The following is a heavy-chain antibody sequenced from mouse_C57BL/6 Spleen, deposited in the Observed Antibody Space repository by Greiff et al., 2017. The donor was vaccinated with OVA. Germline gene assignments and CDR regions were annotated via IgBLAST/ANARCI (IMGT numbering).Heavy chain of an antibody. CDR3: ARPTQSSDGSSYWYFDV. J-gene: IGHJ1*03. CDR1: GFTFSSYG. CDR2: ISSGGSYT. D-gene: IGHD1-1*01. Sequence: EVKVVESGGDLVKPGGSLKLSCAASGFTFSSYGMSWVRQTPDKRLEWVATISSGGSYTYYPDSVKGRFTISRDNAKNTLYLQMSSLKSEDTAMYYCARPTQSSDGSSYWYFDVWGTETTVTVSS. V-gene: IGHV5-6*01.